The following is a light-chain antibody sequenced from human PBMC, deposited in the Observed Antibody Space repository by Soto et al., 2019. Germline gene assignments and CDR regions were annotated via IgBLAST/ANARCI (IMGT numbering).Light chain of an antibody. CDR2: GAS. CDR3: QQYGTSPLT. J-gene: IGKJ3*01. CDR1: QSVSNNY. Sequence: EIVLTQSPGTLSLSPGERATLSCRASQSVSNNYLAWYQQKPGQAPRLLIYGASSRATGIPDRFSGSGSGTDVTLTIRRLDPEDFAVYYCQQYGTSPLTFGPGTKVDIK. V-gene: IGKV3-20*01.